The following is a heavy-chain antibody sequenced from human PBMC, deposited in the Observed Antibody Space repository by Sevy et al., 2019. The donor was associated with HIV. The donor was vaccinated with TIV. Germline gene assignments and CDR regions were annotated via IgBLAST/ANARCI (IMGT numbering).Heavy chain of an antibody. Sequence: GGSLRLSCAASGFTFTSYAMSWVRQAPGKGLEWVSSISGSHGTPYYADSVKGRFTISRDNSKNTMYLEMNSLRAEDTAVYYCAKEYSSGYSWGQGTLVTVSS. CDR3: AKEYSSGYS. CDR1: GFTFTSYA. D-gene: IGHD3-22*01. J-gene: IGHJ5*02. CDR2: ISGSHGTP. V-gene: IGHV3-23*01.